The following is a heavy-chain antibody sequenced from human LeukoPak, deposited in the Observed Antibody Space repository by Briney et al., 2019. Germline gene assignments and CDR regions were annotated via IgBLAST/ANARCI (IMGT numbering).Heavy chain of an antibody. CDR3: ARGGGSGYYGSAFDV. Sequence: QPGGSLRLSCAASGFTFGTYWMSWVRQAPGKVLEWVANVKGDGREKYYVDSVKGRFTISRGNPKNSLYLQMNIVRADDTAVYYCARGGGSGYYGSAFDVWGQGTTVSVSS. CDR2: VKGDGREK. D-gene: IGHD5-12*01. V-gene: IGHV3-7*01. J-gene: IGHJ3*01. CDR1: GFTFGTYW.